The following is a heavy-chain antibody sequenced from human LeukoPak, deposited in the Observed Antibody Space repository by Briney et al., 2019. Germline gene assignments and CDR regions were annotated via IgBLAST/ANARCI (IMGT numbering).Heavy chain of an antibody. V-gene: IGHV3-23*01. CDR3: AKPPPRYYDSSGYFFDY. CDR1: GFTFSSYA. D-gene: IGHD3-22*01. J-gene: IGHJ4*02. CDR2: ISGSGGST. Sequence: GGSLRLSCAASGFTFSSYAMSWVRQAPGKGLEWVSAISGSGGSTYYADSVKGRFTISRDNSKNTLYLQMNSLRAEDTAVYYCAKPPPRYYDSSGYFFDYWGQGTLVTVSS.